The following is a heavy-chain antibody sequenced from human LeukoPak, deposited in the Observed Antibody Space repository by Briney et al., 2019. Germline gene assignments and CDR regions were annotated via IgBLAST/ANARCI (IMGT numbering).Heavy chain of an antibody. CDR3: ARFQQWLRPPVGFDI. D-gene: IGHD5-12*01. CDR1: GGSFSGYY. J-gene: IGHJ3*02. V-gene: IGHV4-34*01. Sequence: SETLSLTCAVYGGSFSGYYWSWIRQPPGKGLEWIGEINHSGSTNYNPCLKSRVTISVDTSKNQFSLKLRSVTAADTAMYYCARFQQWLRPPVGFDIWGQGTMVTVSS. CDR2: INHSGST.